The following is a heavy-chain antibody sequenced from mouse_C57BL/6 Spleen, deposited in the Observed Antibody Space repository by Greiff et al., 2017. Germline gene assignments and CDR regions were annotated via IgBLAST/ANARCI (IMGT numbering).Heavy chain of an antibody. J-gene: IGHJ1*03. CDR1: GYTFTSYG. CDR2: IYPRSGNT. CDR3: ARLYSNYWYCDV. D-gene: IGHD2-5*01. Sequence: VQLQQSGAELARPGASVKLSCKASGYTFTSYGISWVKQRTGQGLEWIGAIYPRSGNTYYNEKFKGKATLTADKSSSTAYMELRSLTSEDSAVYFCARLYSNYWYCDVWGTGTTVTVSS. V-gene: IGHV1-81*01.